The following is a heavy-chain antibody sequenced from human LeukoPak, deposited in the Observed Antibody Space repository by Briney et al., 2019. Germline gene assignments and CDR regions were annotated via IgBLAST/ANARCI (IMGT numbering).Heavy chain of an antibody. CDR1: GDSVSSNSAA. V-gene: IGHV6-1*01. CDR3: ARGPGLRMGAFDI. CDR2: TYYRSEWYN. Sequence: SQTLSLTCALSGDSVSSNSAAWNWTRQSPSRGLEWLGRTYYRSEWYNDSAVSVQSRITINPDTSKNQFSLQLNSVAPEDTAVYFCARGPGLRMGAFDIWGQGTVVSVSS. D-gene: IGHD4-17*01. J-gene: IGHJ3*02.